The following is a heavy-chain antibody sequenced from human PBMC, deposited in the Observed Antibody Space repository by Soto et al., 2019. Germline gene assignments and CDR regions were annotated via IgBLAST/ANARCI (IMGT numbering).Heavy chain of an antibody. Sequence: EVQLLESGGGLVHPGGSLRLSCAASGFTFSIYAMSWVRQAPGKWLEWVSTIGGGGGGTSYADFVRGRFTISRDDSRNTLYLQINSLTAEDTAVYYCAKDAPGGGWLSDYWGRGTLVTVSS. J-gene: IGHJ4*02. CDR2: IGGGGGGT. V-gene: IGHV3-23*01. CDR3: AKDAPGGGWLSDY. CDR1: GFTFSIYA. D-gene: IGHD2-21*01.